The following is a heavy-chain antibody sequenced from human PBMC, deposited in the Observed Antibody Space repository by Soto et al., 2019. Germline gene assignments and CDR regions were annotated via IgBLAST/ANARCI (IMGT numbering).Heavy chain of an antibody. J-gene: IGHJ6*02. CDR2: IIPIFGTA. D-gene: IGHD1-20*01. CDR3: ARSLTGTYYYYGMDV. V-gene: IGHV1-69*12. CDR1: GGTFSSYA. Sequence: QVQLVQSGAEVKKPGSSVKVSCKASGGTFSSYAINWVRQAPGQGLEWMGGIIPIFGTADYAQKFQGRVTMTADDSTSTADMEPSSLRSEDTAAYYCARSLTGTYYYYGMDVWGQGTTVTVSS.